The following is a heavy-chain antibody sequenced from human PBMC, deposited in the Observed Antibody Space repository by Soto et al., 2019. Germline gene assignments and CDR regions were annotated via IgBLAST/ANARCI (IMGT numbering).Heavy chain of an antibody. CDR3: ARWRLVDFWRGYSSGSGGRFDP. CDR1: GGSISSGGYY. V-gene: IGHV4-31*03. D-gene: IGHD3-3*01. J-gene: IGHJ5*02. Sequence: SETLSLTCTVSGGSISSGGYYWSWIRQHPGKGLEWIGYIYYSGSTYYNPSLKSRVTISVDTSKNQFSLKLSSVTAADTAVYFCARWRLVDFWRGYSSGSGGRFDPWGQGTLVTVSS. CDR2: IYYSGST.